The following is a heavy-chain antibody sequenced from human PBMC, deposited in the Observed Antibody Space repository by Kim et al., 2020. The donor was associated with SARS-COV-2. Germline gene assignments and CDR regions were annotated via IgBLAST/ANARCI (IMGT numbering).Heavy chain of an antibody. J-gene: IGHJ4*02. CDR2: IYHSGNT. Sequence: SETLSLTCIVSGGSISQSFHYWGWIRQPPGRGLEWIGSIYHSGNTYDGPSLKSRVTMSVDTSKNQFSLKLNSVTAADTAVYFCARLPHDSSGYIDSWGQGTLVTVSA. V-gene: IGHV4-39*01. CDR3: ARLPHDSSGYIDS. D-gene: IGHD3-22*01. CDR1: GGSISQSFHY.